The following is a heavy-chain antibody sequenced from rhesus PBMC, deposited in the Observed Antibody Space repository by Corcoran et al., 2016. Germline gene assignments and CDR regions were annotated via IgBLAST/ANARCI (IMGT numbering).Heavy chain of an antibody. CDR2: IYGGSGSP. V-gene: IGHV4-127*01. CDR3: ASGYCSGGVCYEGLDGLDS. CDR1: GYSISSGYG. J-gene: IGHJ6*01. Sequence: QVQLQESGPGLVKPSETLSLTCAVSGYSISSGYGCGWIRQPPGKGLEWIGPIYGGSGSPYYNPSLRSRVTCSKDASKSQCARRLSTVTAAGTAVYYWASGYCSGGVCYEGLDGLDSWGKGVVVTVSS. D-gene: IGHD2-8*01.